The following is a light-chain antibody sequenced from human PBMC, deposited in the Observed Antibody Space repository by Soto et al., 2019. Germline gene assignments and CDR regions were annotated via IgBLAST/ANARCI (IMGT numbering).Light chain of an antibody. CDR1: QNIDSS. CDR3: QQSYSIPFT. V-gene: IGKV1-39*01. J-gene: IGKJ4*01. CDR2: AAS. Sequence: DIEMTQSPSSLSASVGDTVTITCRASQNIDSSLNWYQRKPGKDPKLLINAASSLQSGVPPRFSGSRSGTDFTLTITSLQPEDFATYFCQQSYSIPFTFGGGTKVDIK.